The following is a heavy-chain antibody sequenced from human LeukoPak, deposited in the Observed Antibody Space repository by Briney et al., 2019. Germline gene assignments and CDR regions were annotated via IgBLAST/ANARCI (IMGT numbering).Heavy chain of an antibody. CDR3: TQSIAVAGKWWFDP. CDR1: GGTFITYA. J-gene: IGHJ5*02. V-gene: IGHV1-69*13. D-gene: IGHD6-19*01. Sequence: ASVKVSCMASGGTFITYAISWVRQAPGQGREWMGGIIPTLGTANYAQKFQGRVTITADESTSTAYMELSSLRSEDTAVYYCTQSIAVAGKWWFDPWGQGTLVTVSS. CDR2: IIPTLGTA.